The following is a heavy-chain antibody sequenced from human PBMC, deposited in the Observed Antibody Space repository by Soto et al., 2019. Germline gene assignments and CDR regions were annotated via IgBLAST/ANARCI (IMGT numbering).Heavy chain of an antibody. CDR2: INPSGGST. D-gene: IGHD2-15*01. V-gene: IGHV1-46*03. CDR3: ARGVGIVVVVAATSNFDY. Sequence: ASVKVSCKAPGYTFTSYYMHWVRQAPGQGLEWMGIINPSGGSTSYAQKFQGRVTMTRDTSTSTVYMELSSLRSEDTAVYYCARGVGIVVVVAATSNFDYWGQGTLVTVSS. CDR1: GYTFTSYY. J-gene: IGHJ4*02.